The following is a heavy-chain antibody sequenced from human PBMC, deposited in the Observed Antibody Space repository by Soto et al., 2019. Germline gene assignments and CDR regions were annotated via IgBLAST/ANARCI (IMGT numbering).Heavy chain of an antibody. V-gene: IGHV5-10-1*01. CDR3: ARQIYDSDTGPNFQYYFDS. Sequence: PGESLKISCKGSEYSFTSYWLSRVRQMPGKGLDWMGRIVPPDSYTNCSPSFQGRVSISADKSITTAYLQWSSLRASDTAMYYCARQIYDSDTGPNFQYYFDSWGQGTPVTVSS. CDR1: EYSFTSYW. J-gene: IGHJ4*02. D-gene: IGHD3-22*01. CDR2: IVPPDSYT.